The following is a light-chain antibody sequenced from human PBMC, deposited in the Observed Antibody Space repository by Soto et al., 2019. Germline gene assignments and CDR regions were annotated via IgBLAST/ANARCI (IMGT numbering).Light chain of an antibody. CDR3: FSYAGNRHVV. V-gene: IGLV2-23*01. CDR2: EGS. J-gene: IGLJ2*01. CDR1: SSDVGSYNL. Sequence: QSALTQPASVSGSPGQSITISCTGTSSDVGSYNLVSWYQQYPGKAPKLIIYEGSMRPSGVSNRFSGSKSGNTASLTISGLQAEDEADYYCFSYAGNRHVVFGGGTKVTVL.